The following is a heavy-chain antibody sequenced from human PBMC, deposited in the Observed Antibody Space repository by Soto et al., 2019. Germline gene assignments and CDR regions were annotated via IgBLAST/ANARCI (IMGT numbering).Heavy chain of an antibody. V-gene: IGHV1-18*01. J-gene: IGHJ4*02. CDR1: GYTFSSYG. CDR3: AREYDSSGYATLDY. CDR2: ISAYNGNT. D-gene: IGHD3-22*01. Sequence: GASVKGSCKASGYTFSSYGISWGRQAPGQGLEWMGWISAYNGNTNYAQKLQGRVTMTTDTSTSTAYMELRSLRSDDTAVYYCAREYDSSGYATLDYWGQGTLVTVSS.